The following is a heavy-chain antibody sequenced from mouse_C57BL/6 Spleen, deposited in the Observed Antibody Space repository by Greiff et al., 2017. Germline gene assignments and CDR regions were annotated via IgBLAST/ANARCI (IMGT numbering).Heavy chain of an antibody. CDR2: ISYDGSN. J-gene: IGHJ1*03. CDR1: GYSITSGYY. CDR3: SSDEDYDDSGYWYFDV. V-gene: IGHV3-6*01. D-gene: IGHD2-4*01. Sequence: VQLKESGPGLVQPSQSLSLTCSVTGYSITSGYYWNWIRQLPGNKLEWMGYISYDGSNTYNQPLKNRISITRDTSKNQFFLKLKSVTTEDTATYYCSSDEDYDDSGYWYFDVWGTGTTVTVSS.